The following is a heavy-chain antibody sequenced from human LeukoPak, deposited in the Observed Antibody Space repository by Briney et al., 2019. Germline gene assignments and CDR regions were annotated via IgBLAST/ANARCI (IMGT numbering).Heavy chain of an antibody. CDR2: ISFSGGNT. CDR3: AKGVAGNVDY. Sequence: GGSLRLSCAASGFTFSNYAMSWVRQAPGKGLEWVSAISFSGGNTYYADSVKGRFTISRDNSKNTLYLQMNSLRAEDTAVYYCAKGVAGNVDYWGQGTLVTVSS. J-gene: IGHJ4*02. V-gene: IGHV3-23*01. D-gene: IGHD6-19*01. CDR1: GFTFSNYA.